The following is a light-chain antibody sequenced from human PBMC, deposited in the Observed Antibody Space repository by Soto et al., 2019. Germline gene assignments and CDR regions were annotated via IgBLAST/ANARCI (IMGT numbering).Light chain of an antibody. CDR3: QQRSTLFT. CDR1: QSVSSY. Sequence: EIVLTQSPATLSLSPGERATLSCRASQSVSSYLAWYQQKPGQAPRLLIYDASNRATGIPARFSGSGSGTDFTLTISRLEPEDFAVYYCQQRSTLFTFGPGTKVDIK. J-gene: IGKJ3*01. V-gene: IGKV3-11*01. CDR2: DAS.